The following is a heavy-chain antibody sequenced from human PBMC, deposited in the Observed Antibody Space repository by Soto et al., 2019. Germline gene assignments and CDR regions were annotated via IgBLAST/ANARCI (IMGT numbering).Heavy chain of an antibody. V-gene: IGHV1-18*01. Sequence: QVQLVQSGAEVKKPGASVKVSCKASGYTFTNFGISWVRQAPGQGLEWMGWISAYNGNTNYAQKFQGRVTMTTDTPTRTAYMEVRSLRFDDTAGYYCARGGTPIDSWGQGTLVTVSS. CDR3: ARGGTPIDS. CDR1: GYTFTNFG. J-gene: IGHJ4*02. CDR2: ISAYNGNT. D-gene: IGHD3-16*01.